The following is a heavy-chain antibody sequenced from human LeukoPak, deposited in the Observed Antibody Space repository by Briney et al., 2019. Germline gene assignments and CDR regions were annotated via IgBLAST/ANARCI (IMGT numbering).Heavy chain of an antibody. D-gene: IGHD3-22*01. CDR2: ISGSGGST. CDR1: GFTFSSYA. V-gene: IGHV3-23*01. CDR3: AKYYYDSSSYYWDNAFDI. J-gene: IGHJ3*02. Sequence: PGGSLRLSSAASGFTFSSYAMSWVRPAPGKGLEGVSAISGSGGSTYYADSGRGPFTMSRDNSKNTLYLQMNSLRAEDTAVYYCAKYYYDSSSYYWDNAFDIWGQGTMVTVSS.